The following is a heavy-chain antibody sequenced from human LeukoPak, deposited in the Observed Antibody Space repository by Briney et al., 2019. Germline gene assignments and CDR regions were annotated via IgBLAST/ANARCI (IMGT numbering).Heavy chain of an antibody. CDR1: GYTFTSYY. Sequence: GASVKVSCKASGYTFTSYYMHWVRQAPGQGLEWMGIINPSGGSTSYAQKFQGRVTMTRDTSTSTVYMELSSLRSEDTAVYYCSRTLYYYDSSGYYSWGKFDPWGQGTLVTVSS. CDR2: INPSGGST. D-gene: IGHD3-22*01. V-gene: IGHV1-46*01. J-gene: IGHJ5*02. CDR3: SRTLYYYDSSGYYSWGKFDP.